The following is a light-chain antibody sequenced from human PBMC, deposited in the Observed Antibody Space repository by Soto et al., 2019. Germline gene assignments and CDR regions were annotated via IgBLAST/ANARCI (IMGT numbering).Light chain of an antibody. V-gene: IGLV2-23*02. CDR2: DVN. Sequence: QLVLTQPASVSGSPGQSITISCTGSRSDVGSYNLVSWYQHHPGKAPKLMIYDVNKRPSGVSNRFSGSKSGNTASLTISGLQPEDEADYYCCSYAGSSTVIFVGGTKLTVL. CDR3: CSYAGSSTVI. J-gene: IGLJ2*01. CDR1: RSDVGSYNL.